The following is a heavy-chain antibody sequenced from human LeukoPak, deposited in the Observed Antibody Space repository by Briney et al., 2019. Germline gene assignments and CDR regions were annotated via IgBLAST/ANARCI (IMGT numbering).Heavy chain of an antibody. D-gene: IGHD4-11*01. CDR3: AKGGHYSFFDY. CDR1: GLIFRNYA. J-gene: IGHJ4*02. V-gene: IGHV3-23*01. Sequence: GASLRLSCTASGLIFRNYAMTWVRQAPRKGLEWVSTISGDGTETFYADSVKRRFTIPSDNSNSTHYLQISSLRAEHTGIYYCAKGGHYSFFDYWGQGTLVTVSS. CDR2: ISGDGTET.